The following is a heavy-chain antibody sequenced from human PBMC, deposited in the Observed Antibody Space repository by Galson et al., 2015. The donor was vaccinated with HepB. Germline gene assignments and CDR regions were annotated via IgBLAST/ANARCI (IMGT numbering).Heavy chain of an antibody. D-gene: IGHD2-21*02. CDR3: ARDRTLSDLYAFDI. J-gene: IGHJ3*02. Sequence: CAISEDSVSSNSAAWNWIRQSPSRGLEWLGRTYYRSKWYNDYAVSVKSRISINPDTSKNQFSLQLNSVTPEDTAVYYCARDRTLSDLYAFDIWGQGTMVTVSS. V-gene: IGHV6-1*01. CDR1: EDSVSSNSAA. CDR2: TYYRSKWYN.